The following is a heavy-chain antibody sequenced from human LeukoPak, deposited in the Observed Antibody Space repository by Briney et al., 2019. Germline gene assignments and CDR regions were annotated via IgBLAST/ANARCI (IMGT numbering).Heavy chain of an antibody. D-gene: IGHD1-20*01. CDR3: ARDPPFIIGTTFFDY. CDR1: GFTFSNYE. V-gene: IGHV3-48*03. J-gene: IGHJ4*02. Sequence: PGGSLRLSCVASGFTFSNYEMNWVRQTPGKGLEWVSYISDHGKSRNYVDSVKGRFTISRDNAKNSLYLQMNSLRAEDTAVYYCARDPPFIIGTTFFDYWGQGTLVTVSS. CDR2: ISDHGKSR.